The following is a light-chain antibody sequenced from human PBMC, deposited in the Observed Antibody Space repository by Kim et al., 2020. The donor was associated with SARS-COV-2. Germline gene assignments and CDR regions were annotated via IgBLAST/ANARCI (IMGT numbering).Light chain of an antibody. CDR1: SPNIGSNT. J-gene: IGLJ2*01. CDR2: YDK. V-gene: IGLV1-44*01. Sequence: GQRVTIAGSGRSPNIGSNTASWYQQVPGTAPKLLSYYDKERPSGVPDRFSGSKSGTSASLAITGLQSGDEADYYCAAWDDIQSGPVFGGGTQLTVL. CDR3: AAWDDIQSGPV.